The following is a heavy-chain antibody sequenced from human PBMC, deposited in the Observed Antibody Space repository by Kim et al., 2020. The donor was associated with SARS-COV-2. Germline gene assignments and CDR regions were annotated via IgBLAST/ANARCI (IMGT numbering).Heavy chain of an antibody. CDR1: GFTFSSSV. J-gene: IGHJ2*01. Sequence: GGSLRLSCAASGFTFSSSVMDWVRQAPGKGLEWISVISTSGGTTYYADSVKGRFTISRDNSKNTLYLQMDSLRVEDTALYYCARELSGHRNFDLWGRGTPVTVS. D-gene: IGHD1-26*01. V-gene: IGHV3-23*01. CDR2: ISTSGGTT. CDR3: ARELSGHRNFDL.